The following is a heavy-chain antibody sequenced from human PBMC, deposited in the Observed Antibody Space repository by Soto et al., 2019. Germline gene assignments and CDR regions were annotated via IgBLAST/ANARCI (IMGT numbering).Heavy chain of an antibody. J-gene: IGHJ6*02. CDR3: AKGPTIFGVVITFEYYYGMDV. Sequence: EVQLLESGGGLVQPGGSLRLSCAASGFTFSSYAMSWVRQAPGKGLEWVSAISGSGTSTYYADSVKGRFTISGDSSKNTVYLQMNSLRVEDTALYYCAKGPTIFGVVITFEYYYGMDVWGQGTTVTVSS. D-gene: IGHD3-3*01. CDR1: GFTFSSYA. CDR2: ISGSGTST. V-gene: IGHV3-23*01.